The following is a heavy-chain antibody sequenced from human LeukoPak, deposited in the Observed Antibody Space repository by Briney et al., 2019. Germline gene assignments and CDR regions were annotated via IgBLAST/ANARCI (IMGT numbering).Heavy chain of an antibody. D-gene: IGHD2-2*01. J-gene: IGHJ6*02. Sequence: PGGSLRLYCAASGFTFSSYGMHWVRQAPGKGLEWVAVISYDGSNKYYADSVKGRFTISRDKSKNTLYLQMNSLRAEDTAVYYCAKASSPYYYGMDVWGHGTTVTVS. CDR1: GFTFSSYG. CDR2: ISYDGSNK. CDR3: AKASSPYYYGMDV. V-gene: IGHV3-30*18.